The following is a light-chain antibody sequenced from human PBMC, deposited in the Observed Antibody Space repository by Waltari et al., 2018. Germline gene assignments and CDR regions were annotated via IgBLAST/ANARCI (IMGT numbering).Light chain of an antibody. J-gene: IGKJ2*01. Sequence: DIQMTQSPSSLSASVGDRVTITCRASQTINKYLNWYQKKPGRAPKVLISVISYLHTGVPSRFSGSGSGTDFSLTISSLQPEDFATYYCQQANDFPYTFGQGTKLEIK. CDR1: QTINKY. V-gene: IGKV1-39*01. CDR2: VIS. CDR3: QQANDFPYT.